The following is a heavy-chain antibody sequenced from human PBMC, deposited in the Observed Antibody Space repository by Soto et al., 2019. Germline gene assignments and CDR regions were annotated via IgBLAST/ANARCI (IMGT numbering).Heavy chain of an antibody. Sequence: QVQLVQSGAEVKKPGASVKVSCKASGYTFTSYYMHWVRQAPGQGLEWMGIINPSGGSTSYAQKFQGRVTMPRDTSTSTVYMELSSLRSEDTAVYYCARDHNSGSFEGSVFVWFDPWGQGTLVTVSS. CDR2: INPSGGST. CDR3: ARDHNSGSFEGSVFVWFDP. D-gene: IGHD3-10*01. V-gene: IGHV1-46*01. CDR1: GYTFTSYY. J-gene: IGHJ5*02.